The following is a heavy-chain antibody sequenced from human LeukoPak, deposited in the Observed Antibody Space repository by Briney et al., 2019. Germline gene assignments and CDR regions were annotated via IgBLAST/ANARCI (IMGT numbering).Heavy chain of an antibody. CDR1: GGSTSSSNW. CDR3: ARRSVADIDY. CDR2: IYHSGST. V-gene: IGHV4-4*02. D-gene: IGHD6-19*01. J-gene: IGHJ4*02. Sequence: SGTLSLTCPVSGGSTSSSNWWSWVRQPPGKGLEWIGEIYHSGSTNYNPSLKSRVTISVDTSKNQFSLKLSSVTAADTAVYYCARRSVADIDYWGQGTLVTVSS.